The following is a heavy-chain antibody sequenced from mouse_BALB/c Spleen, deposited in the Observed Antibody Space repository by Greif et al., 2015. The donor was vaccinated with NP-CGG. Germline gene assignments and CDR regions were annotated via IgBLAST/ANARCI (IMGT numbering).Heavy chain of an antibody. CDR2: IYPGSGNT. CDR1: GYTFTDYY. V-gene: IGHV1-84*02. D-gene: IGHD4-1*01. J-gene: IGHJ4*01. Sequence: QVQLQQSGPELVKPGASVKISCKASGYTFTDYYINWVKQKPGQGLVWIGWIYPGSGNTRYNEKFKGKATLTVDTSSSTAYMQFSSLTSEDTAVYFCERRTGTEAMDYWGQGTSVTVSS. CDR3: ERRTGTEAMDY.